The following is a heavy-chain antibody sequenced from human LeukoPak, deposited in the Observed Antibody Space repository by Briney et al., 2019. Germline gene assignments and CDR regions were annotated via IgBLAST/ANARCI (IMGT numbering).Heavy chain of an antibody. Sequence: GGSLRLSCAASGFTFSSYAMHWVRQAPGKGLEWVSGISWNSGSIGYADSVKGRFTISRDNAKNSLYLQMNSLRAEDTALYYCAKDSSGTLDYWGQGTLVTVSS. V-gene: IGHV3-9*01. J-gene: IGHJ4*02. CDR3: AKDSSGTLDY. D-gene: IGHD2-2*01. CDR2: ISWNSGSI. CDR1: GFTFSSYA.